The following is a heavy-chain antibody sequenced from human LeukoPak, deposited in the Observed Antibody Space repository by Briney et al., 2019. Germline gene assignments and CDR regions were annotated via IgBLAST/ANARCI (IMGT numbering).Heavy chain of an antibody. Sequence: PGGSLRLSCAASGFTFSSYGMHWVRQAPGKGLEWVAFMGYDGSKTYYADSVKGRFTISRDNSKNTLYLQMNSLRAEDTAVFYCAKDSAYSGYRVFDYWGQGTLVTVSS. J-gene: IGHJ4*02. V-gene: IGHV3-30*02. CDR2: MGYDGSKT. CDR3: AKDSAYSGYRVFDY. D-gene: IGHD5-12*01. CDR1: GFTFSSYG.